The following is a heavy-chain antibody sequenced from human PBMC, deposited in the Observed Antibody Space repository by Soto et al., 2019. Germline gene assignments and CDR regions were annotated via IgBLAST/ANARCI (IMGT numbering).Heavy chain of an antibody. D-gene: IGHD2-2*01. J-gene: IGHJ5*02. CDR1: GFSFSNYG. Sequence: EVQLVESGGGLVKPGGSLRLSCAASGFSFSNYGMNWVRQAPGKGLEWVSSISSSSSYISYADSVKGRFTISRDNAKNSVYLQMNSLRAEDTAVYYCARSDCTSTSYYVVWFDPWGQGTLVTVSS. V-gene: IGHV3-21*01. CDR3: ARSDCTSTSYYVVWFDP. CDR2: ISSSSSYI.